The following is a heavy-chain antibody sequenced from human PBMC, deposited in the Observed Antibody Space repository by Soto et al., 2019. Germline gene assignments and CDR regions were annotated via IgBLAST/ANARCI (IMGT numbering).Heavy chain of an antibody. CDR1: GGSISSSSYY. CDR2: IYYSGST. V-gene: IGHV4-39*01. CDR3: ASTLVANDPDY. D-gene: IGHD1-1*01. J-gene: IGHJ4*02. Sequence: QLQLQESGPGLVKPSETLSLTCTVSGGSISSSSYYWGWIRQPPGKGLEWIGSIYYSGSTYYNPSLKSRVTISVDTSKNQFSLKLSSVTAADTAVYYCASTLVANDPDYWGQGTLVTVSS.